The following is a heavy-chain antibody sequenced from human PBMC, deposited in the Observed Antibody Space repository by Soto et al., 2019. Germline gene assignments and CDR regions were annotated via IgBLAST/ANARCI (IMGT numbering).Heavy chain of an antibody. CDR3: LRDRYTGGVYGADV. CDR2: ISRNGGST. Sequence: GVSLLVSCAASGFIFSNSALRWVRQPPGKGLEWVSAISRNGGSTYYADSVKGRFTISRDNSKNTLYLQMNSLRAEDTAVYYCLRDRYTGGVYGADVWCQGTTVTVAS. J-gene: IGHJ6*02. CDR1: GFIFSNSA. D-gene: IGHD1-1*01. V-gene: IGHV3-23*01.